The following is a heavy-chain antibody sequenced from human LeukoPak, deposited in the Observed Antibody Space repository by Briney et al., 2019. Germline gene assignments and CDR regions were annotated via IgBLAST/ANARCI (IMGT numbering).Heavy chain of an antibody. V-gene: IGHV3-15*04. CDR3: TRDWIWYYYDSSGYYYGGDY. Sequence: SGGSLRLSCAASGFSFSDAWMSWVRQIPGKGLEWVGRIESKTDGGTTDYAAPVKGRFTISRDDSTNTLYLQMNSLKSEDTAVYYCTRDWIWYYYDSSGYYYGGDYWGQGTLVTVSS. CDR2: IESKTDGGTT. D-gene: IGHD3-22*01. J-gene: IGHJ4*02. CDR1: GFSFSDAW.